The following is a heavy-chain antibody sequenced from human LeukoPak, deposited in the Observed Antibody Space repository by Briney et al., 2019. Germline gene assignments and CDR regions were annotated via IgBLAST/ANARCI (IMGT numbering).Heavy chain of an antibody. D-gene: IGHD6-19*01. CDR1: GFTFSSYA. CDR2: ISGSGGST. V-gene: IGHV3-23*01. J-gene: IGHJ6*02. Sequence: PGGSLRLSCAASGFTFSSYAMSWVRQAPGKGLEWVSAISGSGGSTYYADSVKGRFTISRDNSKNTLYLQMNSLRAEDTAVYYCANSGWDSSGWHAYYYYGMDVWGQGTTVTVSS. CDR3: ANSGWDSSGWHAYYYYGMDV.